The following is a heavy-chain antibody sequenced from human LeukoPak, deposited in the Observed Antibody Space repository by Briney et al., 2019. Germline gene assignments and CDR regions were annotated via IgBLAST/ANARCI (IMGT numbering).Heavy chain of an antibody. Sequence: PSQTLSLTCTVSGGSISSGSYYWSWLRQPAGKGLEWIGRIYTSGSTNYNPSLKSRVTISVDTSKNQFSLKLSSVPAADTAVYYCARVGYYGVVRIFDYWGQGTLVTVSS. CDR3: ARVGYYGVVRIFDY. V-gene: IGHV4-61*02. J-gene: IGHJ4*02. D-gene: IGHD3-10*01. CDR2: IYTSGST. CDR1: GGSISSGSYY.